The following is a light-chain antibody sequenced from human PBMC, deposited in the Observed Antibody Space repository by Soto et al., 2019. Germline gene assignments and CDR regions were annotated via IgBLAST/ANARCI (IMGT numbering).Light chain of an antibody. J-gene: IGKJ5*01. CDR3: QQYGSSPGT. CDR1: QSISNNY. Sequence: EIVLTKSPGTLPLSPVDRATLSCRASQSISNNYVAWYQQKPGQAPRLLIFGASNRATGIPDRFSGSGSGTNVTLTISRLEPEDFVVYSCQQYGSSPGTFGQGTRLEIK. V-gene: IGKV3-20*01. CDR2: GAS.